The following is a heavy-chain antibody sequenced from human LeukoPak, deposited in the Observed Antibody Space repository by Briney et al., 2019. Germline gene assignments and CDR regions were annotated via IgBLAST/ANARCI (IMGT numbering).Heavy chain of an antibody. CDR2: INHSGST. J-gene: IGHJ5*02. CDR1: GGSFSGYC. CDR3: ARGSVVVPAANSNWFDP. V-gene: IGHV4-34*01. Sequence: SETLSLTCAVYGGSFSGYCWSWIRQPPGKGLEWIGEINHSGSTNYNPSLKSRVTISVDTSKNQFSLKLSSVTAADTAVYYCARGSVVVPAANSNWFDPWGQGTLVTVSS. D-gene: IGHD2-2*01.